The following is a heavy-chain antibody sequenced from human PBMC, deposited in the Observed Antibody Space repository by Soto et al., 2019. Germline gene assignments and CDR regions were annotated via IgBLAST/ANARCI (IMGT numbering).Heavy chain of an antibody. J-gene: IGHJ5*02. Sequence: QVQLVQSGAEVKKPGSSVKVSCKASGGTFSSYTISWVRQAPGQGLEWMGRIIPILGIANYAQKFQGRVTITADKSTSTAYMELSSLRSEDTAVYYCARDGSSGYPTGSDPWGQGTLVTVSS. D-gene: IGHD3-22*01. V-gene: IGHV1-69*08. CDR1: GGTFSSYT. CDR3: ARDGSSGYPTGSDP. CDR2: IIPILGIA.